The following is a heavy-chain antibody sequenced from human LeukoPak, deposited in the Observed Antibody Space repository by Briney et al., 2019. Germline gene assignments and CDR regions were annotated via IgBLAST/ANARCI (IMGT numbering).Heavy chain of an antibody. D-gene: IGHD3-22*01. Sequence: GASVKVSCKVSGYTLNELSMHWVRQAPGKGLEWKGGFHPEDGETIYAQKFQGRVTMTEDTSTDTAYMELSSLRSEDTAVYYCATAQYYYDSSGYYYFDYWGQGTLVTVSS. CDR2: FHPEDGET. V-gene: IGHV1-24*01. CDR3: ATAQYYYDSSGYYYFDY. J-gene: IGHJ4*02. CDR1: GYTLNELS.